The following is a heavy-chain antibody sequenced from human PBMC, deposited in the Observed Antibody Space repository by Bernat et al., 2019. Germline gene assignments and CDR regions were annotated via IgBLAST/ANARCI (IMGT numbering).Heavy chain of an antibody. CDR1: RGSISSSSYF. J-gene: IGHJ4*02. D-gene: IGHD6-13*01. Sequence: QLQLQESGPGLVKPSETLSLTCTVSRGSISSSSYFWGWIRQPPGRGLEWIGSIYYSGSTYYNPSLRSRVTISVDTSKNQFSLKLSSVTAADTAVYYCARHEGAAAGRIFYWGQGTLVTVSS. V-gene: IGHV4-39*01. CDR2: IYYSGST. CDR3: ARHEGAAAGRIFY.